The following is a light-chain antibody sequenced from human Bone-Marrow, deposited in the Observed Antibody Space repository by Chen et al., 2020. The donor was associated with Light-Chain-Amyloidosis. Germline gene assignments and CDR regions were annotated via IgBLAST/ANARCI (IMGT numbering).Light chain of an antibody. J-gene: IGLJ1*01. CDR2: EVT. V-gene: IGLV2-14*01. CDR3: SSYTITNTLV. CDR1: SSDVGGVNH. Sequence: QSALTQPASVSGSPGQSITISCPGTSSDVGGVNHVSWYQHHPDKAPKLMIYEVTNRPSWVPDRFSGSKSDNTASLTISGLQTEDEADYFCSSYTITNTLVFGSGTRVTVL.